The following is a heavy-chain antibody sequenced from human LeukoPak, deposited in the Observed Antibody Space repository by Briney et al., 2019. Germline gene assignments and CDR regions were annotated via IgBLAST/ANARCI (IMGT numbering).Heavy chain of an antibody. Sequence: ASVKVSCKASGYTFTGYYMHWVRQAPGQGLEWMGWINPNSGGTNYAQKFQGRVTMTRDTSIGTAYMELSRLRSDDTAVYYCARCDSGSYYLLGYWGQGTLVTVSS. CDR2: INPNSGGT. CDR1: GYTFTGYY. J-gene: IGHJ4*02. CDR3: ARCDSGSYYLLGY. D-gene: IGHD1-26*01. V-gene: IGHV1-2*02.